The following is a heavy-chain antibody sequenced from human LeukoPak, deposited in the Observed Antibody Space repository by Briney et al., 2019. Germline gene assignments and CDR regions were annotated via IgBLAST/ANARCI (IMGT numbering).Heavy chain of an antibody. J-gene: IGHJ4*02. CDR3: ARHLSGVTGYTYGRGIDY. V-gene: IGHV3-48*01. D-gene: IGHD5-18*01. CDR1: GFTFSDYS. CDR2: ISSSSVTI. Sequence: GGSLRLSCAASGFTFSDYSMNWVRQAPGKGLEWLSYISSSSVTIHYADSVKGRFTMSRDNAKNSLYLQMNSLRAEDTAVYYCARHLSGVTGYTYGRGIDYWGQGTLVTVSS.